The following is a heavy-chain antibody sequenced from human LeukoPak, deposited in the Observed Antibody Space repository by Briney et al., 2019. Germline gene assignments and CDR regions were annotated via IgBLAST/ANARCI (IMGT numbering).Heavy chain of an antibody. CDR3: ARTGYSSSWYYWFDP. Sequence: SETLSLTCTVSGGSISSYYWSWIRQPPGKGLEWIGYIYYSGSTNYNPSLKSRVTISVDTSKNQFSLKPSSVTAADTAVYYCARTGYSSSWYYWFDPWGQGTLVTVSS. V-gene: IGHV4-59*01. CDR1: GGSISSYY. J-gene: IGHJ5*02. D-gene: IGHD6-13*01. CDR2: IYYSGST.